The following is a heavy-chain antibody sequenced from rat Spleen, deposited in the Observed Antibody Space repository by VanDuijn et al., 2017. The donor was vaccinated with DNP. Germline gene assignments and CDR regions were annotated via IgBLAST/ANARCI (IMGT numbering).Heavy chain of an antibody. D-gene: IGHD1-11*01. Sequence: EVQLVESGGGLVQPGNSLKLSCAASGFTFSNSDMAWVRQVPGKGLEWVASITTSGDSTSSPESVKGRFTISRDNAKNTLYLQMNSLRSEDTATYYCARGGRSYFDDWGQGVMVTVSS. CDR2: ITTSGDST. CDR3: ARGGRSYFDD. CDR1: GFTFSNSD. J-gene: IGHJ2*01. V-gene: IGHV5S23*01.